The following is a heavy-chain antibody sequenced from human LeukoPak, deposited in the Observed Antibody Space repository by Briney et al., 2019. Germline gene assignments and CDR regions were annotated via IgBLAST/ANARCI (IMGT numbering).Heavy chain of an antibody. Sequence: SETLSLTCTVSGGSISSYYWSWIRQPPGKGLEWIGYIYYSGSTNYNPSLKSRVTISVDTSKNQFSLKLSSVTAADTAVYYCARSPDVNWFDPWGQGTLVTVSS. V-gene: IGHV4-59*08. CDR1: GGSISSYY. CDR3: ARSPDVNWFDP. J-gene: IGHJ5*02. CDR2: IYYSGST.